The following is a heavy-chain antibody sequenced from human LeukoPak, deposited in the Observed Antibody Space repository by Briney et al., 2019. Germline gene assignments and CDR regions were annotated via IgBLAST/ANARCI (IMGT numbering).Heavy chain of an antibody. CDR3: ARAYGGNPFDY. J-gene: IGHJ4*02. V-gene: IGHV3-48*01. CDR1: GFTLSSYS. CDR2: TSSSSDPI. D-gene: IGHD4-23*01. Sequence: PGGSLRLSCAASGFTLSSYSMNWVRQAPGKGLEWVSYTSSSSDPIYYADSVKGRFTISRDSAKNSLYLKMNSLRAEDTAVYYCARAYGGNPFDYWGQGTLVTVSS.